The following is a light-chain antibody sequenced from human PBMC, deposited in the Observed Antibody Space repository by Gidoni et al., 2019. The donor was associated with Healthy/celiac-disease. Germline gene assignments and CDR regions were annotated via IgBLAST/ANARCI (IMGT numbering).Light chain of an antibody. CDR1: QSVSSN. J-gene: IGKJ1*01. Sequence: EIVMTQSPATLSVSPGERATLSCRASQSVSSNLAWYQQKPGQAPRLLIYGASTRATGIPARISGSGSGTEFTLTISSLQSEDFAVYYCQQYNNWPPVLTFGQGTKVEIK. CDR3: QQYNNWPPVLT. CDR2: GAS. V-gene: IGKV3-15*01.